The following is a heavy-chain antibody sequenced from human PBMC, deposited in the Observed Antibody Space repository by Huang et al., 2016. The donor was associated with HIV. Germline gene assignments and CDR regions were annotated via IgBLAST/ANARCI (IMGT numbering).Heavy chain of an antibody. CDR3: ARGATLTGNTNFFDV. D-gene: IGHD3-9*01. V-gene: IGHV5-51*03. J-gene: IGHJ3*01. Sequence: EVQLVQSGAEVKKPGESLKISCKGSGYTFTNSWIGWVRQMPGKGLEGMGLIYPGDSDLRYSPSFQGKVTSSADKSISTAYLLWSTLEASDTAMYYCARGATLTGNTNFFDVWGQGTMVSVSS. CDR1: GYTFTNSW. CDR2: IYPGDSDL.